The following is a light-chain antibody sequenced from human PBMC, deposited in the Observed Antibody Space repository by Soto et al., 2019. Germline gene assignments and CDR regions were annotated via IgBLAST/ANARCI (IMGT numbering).Light chain of an antibody. Sequence: EILMTQSPGTLSVSPGERATLFCRASQSVRSSLAWYQQKPGQAPRLFIYDASTRDTGIPARFSGSGSGTEFTLTLSSLQSEDFEVYYCQQYNSWPETFGQGTKVDIK. CDR1: QSVRSS. J-gene: IGKJ1*01. CDR2: DAS. CDR3: QQYNSWPET. V-gene: IGKV3-15*01.